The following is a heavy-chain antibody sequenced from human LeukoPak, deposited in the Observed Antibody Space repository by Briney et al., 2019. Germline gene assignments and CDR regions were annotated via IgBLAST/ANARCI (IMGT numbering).Heavy chain of an antibody. J-gene: IGHJ4*02. CDR3: ARDISSYAVAGSVVYVY. CDR2: ISAYNGNT. CDR1: GYTFTSYG. Sequence: EASVKASCKASGYTFTSYGISWVRQAPGQGLEWMGWISAYNGNTNYALKLQGRVTMTTDTSTSTAYMELRSLRSDDTAVYYCARDISSYAVAGSVVYVYWGQGTLVTVSS. V-gene: IGHV1-18*01. D-gene: IGHD6-19*01.